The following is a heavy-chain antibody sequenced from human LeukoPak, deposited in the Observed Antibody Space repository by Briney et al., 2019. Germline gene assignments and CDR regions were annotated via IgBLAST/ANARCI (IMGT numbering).Heavy chain of an antibody. D-gene: IGHD2-2*01. CDR3: AKGVVSSLNYYYMDV. V-gene: IGHV3-23*01. Sequence: GGSLRLSCAASGFTFSRYAMSWVRQAPGKGLEWVSAISGGGDNTYYADSVRGRFTISRDNSKNTLFLQMNSLRAEDTAVYYCAKGVVSSLNYYYMDVWGKGTTVTVSS. CDR1: GFTFSRYA. J-gene: IGHJ6*03. CDR2: ISGGGDNT.